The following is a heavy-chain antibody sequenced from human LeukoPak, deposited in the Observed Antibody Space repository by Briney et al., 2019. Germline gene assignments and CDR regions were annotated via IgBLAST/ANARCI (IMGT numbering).Heavy chain of an antibody. CDR1: GFTFSSYA. J-gene: IGHJ6*02. V-gene: IGHV3-64*01. D-gene: IGHD1-26*01. CDR2: INSNGVST. Sequence: GGSLRLSCAASGFTFSSYAMHWVRQAPGKGLEYVSAINSNGVSTYYANSVKGRFTISRDNSKNTLYLQMGSLRAEDMAVYYCARGPGSYYYYYGVDVWGQGTTVTVSS. CDR3: ARGPGSYYYYYGVDV.